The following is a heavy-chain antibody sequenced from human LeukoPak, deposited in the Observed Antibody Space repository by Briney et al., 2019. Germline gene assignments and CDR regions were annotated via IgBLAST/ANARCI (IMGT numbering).Heavy chain of an antibody. CDR3: ARTDDYGDSGGAGVYSAFDY. CDR2: ISTSSSYI. J-gene: IGHJ4*02. V-gene: IGHV3-21*01. Sequence: GGSLRLSCAASGFTFSKYIMNWVRQAPGKGLEWVSSISTSSSYIYYADSVKGRLTISRNNAKNSLYLQMNSLRAEDTAIYYCARTDDYGDSGGAGVYSAFDYWGQATLVTVSP. CDR1: GFTFSKYI. D-gene: IGHD4-17*01.